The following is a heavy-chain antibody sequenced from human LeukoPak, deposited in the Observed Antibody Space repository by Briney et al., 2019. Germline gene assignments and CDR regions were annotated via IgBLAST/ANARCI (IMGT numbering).Heavy chain of an antibody. Sequence: SETLSLTCAVSGGSITSYYWSWIRQVPGKGLEWIGYVYYSGTTNYNPSLKSRVTISVDTSKNQFSLRLTSVTAADTAVYYCARGRGRDGDNLVSWSQGTLVTVSS. CDR2: VYYSGTT. V-gene: IGHV4-59*01. D-gene: IGHD5-24*01. J-gene: IGHJ4*02. CDR3: ARGRGRDGDNLVS. CDR1: GGSITSYY.